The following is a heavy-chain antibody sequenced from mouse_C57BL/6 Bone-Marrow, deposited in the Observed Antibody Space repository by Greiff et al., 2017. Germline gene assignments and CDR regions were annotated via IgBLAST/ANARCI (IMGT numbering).Heavy chain of an antibody. CDR2: VYPYNGGT. J-gene: IGHJ4*01. V-gene: IGHV1-36*01. D-gene: IGHD2-1*01. Sequence: EVQLQQSGPVLVKPGPSVKIPCKASGFTFTDYYMHWVKQSHGKSLVWIGLVYPYNGGTSYNQKFKGKATLTVDTSSSTAYMELNSLTSEDSAVYYCAREVIYYGNYYAMDYWGQGTSVTVSS. CDR1: GFTFTDYY. CDR3: AREVIYYGNYYAMDY.